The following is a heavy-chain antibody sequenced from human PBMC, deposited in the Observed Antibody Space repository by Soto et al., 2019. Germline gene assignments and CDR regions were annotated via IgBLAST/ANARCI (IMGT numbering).Heavy chain of an antibody. J-gene: IGHJ4*02. D-gene: IGHD3-3*01. CDR3: AALGITIFGVVPTNDY. CDR1: GFTFTSSA. Sequence: ASVKVSCKASGFTFTSSAVQWVRQARGQRLEWIGWIVVGSGNTNYAQKFQERVTITRDMSTSTAYMELSSLRSEDTAVYYCAALGITIFGVVPTNDYWGQGTLVTVSS. CDR2: IVVGSGNT. V-gene: IGHV1-58*01.